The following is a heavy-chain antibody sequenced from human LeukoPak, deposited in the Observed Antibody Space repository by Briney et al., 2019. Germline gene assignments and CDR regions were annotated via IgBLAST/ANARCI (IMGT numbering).Heavy chain of an antibody. J-gene: IGHJ4*02. V-gene: IGHV1-2*02. CDR2: INPNSGGT. CDR1: GYTFTSYY. CDR3: ARSSSHNPIDY. D-gene: IGHD6-13*01. Sequence: ASVKVSSKASGYTFTSYYMHWVRQAPGQGLEWMGWINPNSGGTNYAQKFQGRVTMTRDTSISTAYMELSRLRSDDTAVYYCARSSSHNPIDYWGQGTLVTVSS.